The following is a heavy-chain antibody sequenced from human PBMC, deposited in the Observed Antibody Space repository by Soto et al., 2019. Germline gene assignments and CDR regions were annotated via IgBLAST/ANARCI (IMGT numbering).Heavy chain of an antibody. V-gene: IGHV4-31*03. CDR2: IHKKGNS. CDR1: GGSISSGDYY. D-gene: IGHD2-8*02. CDR3: AGGRGLGFGIVVWYFDN. J-gene: IGHJ4*02. Sequence: QVQLQESGPRLVKPSQTLSLPCTVSGGSISSGDYYWDWIRQRPGKDLEWIGYIHKKGNSYYNPCVKSRVTMSLSTANNRCSLALSSVPAADASGDFSAGGRGLGFGIVVWYFDNRGQGTLFTVS.